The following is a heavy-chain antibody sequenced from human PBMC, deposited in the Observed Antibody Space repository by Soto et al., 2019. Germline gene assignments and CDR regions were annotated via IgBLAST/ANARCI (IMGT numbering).Heavy chain of an antibody. CDR2: ISSSSSYI. V-gene: IGHV3-21*01. Sequence: GGSLRLSCSASGFTFSSYSMNWVRQAPGKGLEWVSSISSSSSYIYYADSVKGRFTISRDNAKNSLYLQMNSLRAEDTAVYYCARXDYDSSGYYFFAEPIDYWGQGTLVTVSS. CDR3: ARXDYDSSGYYFFAEPIDY. D-gene: IGHD3-22*01. J-gene: IGHJ4*02. CDR1: GFTFSSYS.